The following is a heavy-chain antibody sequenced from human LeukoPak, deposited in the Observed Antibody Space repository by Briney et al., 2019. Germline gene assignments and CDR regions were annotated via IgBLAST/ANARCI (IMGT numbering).Heavy chain of an antibody. V-gene: IGHV3-30*03. CDR3: ASFPLEWSLRRDY. CDR2: ISYDGSNK. J-gene: IGHJ4*02. Sequence: HPGGSLRLSCVASEFTFSSYAMHWVRQAPGKGLEWVAVISYDGSNKYYADSVKGRFTISRDNSKNTLYLQMNSLRAEDTAVYYCASFPLEWSLRRDYWGQGTLVTVSS. D-gene: IGHD3-3*01. CDR1: EFTFSSYA.